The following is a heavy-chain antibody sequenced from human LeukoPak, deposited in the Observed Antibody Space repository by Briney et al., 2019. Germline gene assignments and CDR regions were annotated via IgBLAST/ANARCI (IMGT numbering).Heavy chain of an antibody. CDR2: INPNSGGT. J-gene: IGHJ3*02. Sequence: WASVKVSCKASGYTFTGYYMHWVRQAPGQGLEWMGWINPNSGGTNYAQKFQGRVTMTRDTSISTAYMELSRLRSDDTAVYYCARLGATKGPDAFDIWGQGTMVTVSS. D-gene: IGHD1-26*01. V-gene: IGHV1-2*02. CDR3: ARLGATKGPDAFDI. CDR1: GYTFTGYY.